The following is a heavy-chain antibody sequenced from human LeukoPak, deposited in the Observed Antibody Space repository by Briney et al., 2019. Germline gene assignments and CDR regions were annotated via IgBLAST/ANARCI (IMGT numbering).Heavy chain of an antibody. CDR3: ARGVAAAGDFDY. V-gene: IGHV1-8*01. J-gene: IGHJ4*02. Sequence: ASVKVSCKASGYTFTSYDINWVRQATGQGLERMGWMNPNSGNTGYAQKFQGRVTMTRNTSISTAYMELSSLRSEDTAVYYCARGVAAAGDFDYWGQGTLVTVSS. CDR1: GYTFTSYD. D-gene: IGHD6-13*01. CDR2: MNPNSGNT.